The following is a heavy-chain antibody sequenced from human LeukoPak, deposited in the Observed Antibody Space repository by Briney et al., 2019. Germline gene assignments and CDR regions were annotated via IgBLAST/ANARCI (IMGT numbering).Heavy chain of an antibody. CDR3: ARNWGLDY. Sequence: TGGSLRLSCTASGFTFNIHAMTSARQAPGRGLEWVSVISPNGDSTFYADSVKGRFTISRDNSKNMVFLQMDSLGAEDMAVYYCARNWGLDYWGQGTLVTVSS. CDR1: GFTFNIHA. CDR2: ISPNGDST. J-gene: IGHJ4*02. V-gene: IGHV3-23*01. D-gene: IGHD7-27*01.